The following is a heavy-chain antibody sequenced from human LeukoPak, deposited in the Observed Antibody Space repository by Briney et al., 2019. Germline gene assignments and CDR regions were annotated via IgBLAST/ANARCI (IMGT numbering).Heavy chain of an antibody. D-gene: IGHD3-3*01. J-gene: IGHJ6*02. CDR1: GYTFTGYY. CDR2: INPNSGGT. V-gene: IGHV1-2*02. CDR3: ARDLYRGYDSWSGLDV. Sequence: GASVKVSCKASGYTFTGYYMHWVRQAPGQGLEWMGWINPNSGGTNYAQKFQGRVTMTRDTSISTAYMELSRLRSDDTAVYYCARDLYRGYDSWSGLDVWGQGTTVTVSS.